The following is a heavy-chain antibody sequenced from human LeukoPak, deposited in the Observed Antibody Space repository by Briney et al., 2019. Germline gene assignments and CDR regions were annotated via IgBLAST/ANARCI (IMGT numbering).Heavy chain of an antibody. Sequence: ASVKVSCKASGYTFTSYYMHWMRQAPGQGLEWMGIINPSGGSTSYAQKFQGRVTMTRDTSTSTVYMELSSLRSEDTAVYYCARDLKLSDRRPQDAFDIWGQGTMVTVSS. CDR2: INPSGGST. J-gene: IGHJ3*02. CDR3: ARDLKLSDRRPQDAFDI. CDR1: GYTFTSYY. D-gene: IGHD2-21*02. V-gene: IGHV1-46*01.